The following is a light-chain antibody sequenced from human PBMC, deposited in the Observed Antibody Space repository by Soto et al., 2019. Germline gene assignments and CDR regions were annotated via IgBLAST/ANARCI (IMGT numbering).Light chain of an antibody. CDR1: SSDVGGYDY. CDR2: EVS. V-gene: IGLV2-14*01. CDR3: SSYTNSSTFV. J-gene: IGLJ1*01. Sequence: QSALTQPASVSGSPGQSITISCTGTSSDVGGYDYVSWYQQHPGKAPKLMIYEVSNRPSGVSNRFSGSKSGNTASLTISGLQAEDETDYCSSYTNSSTFVFGTGTKLTVL.